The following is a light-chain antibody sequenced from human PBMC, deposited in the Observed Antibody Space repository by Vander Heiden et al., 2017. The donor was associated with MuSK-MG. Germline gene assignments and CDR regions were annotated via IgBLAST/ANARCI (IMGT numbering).Light chain of an antibody. CDR1: QSVSSK. Sequence: EIVMTQSPATLSVSPGERATLSCRASQSVSSKLAWYQQKPVQAPRVLIYGASTRATGVPARFSGSGSGTEFTLTITSLQSEDLAVYYCHQYNNWPQTFGQGTKVEMK. V-gene: IGKV3-15*01. J-gene: IGKJ1*01. CDR2: GAS. CDR3: HQYNNWPQT.